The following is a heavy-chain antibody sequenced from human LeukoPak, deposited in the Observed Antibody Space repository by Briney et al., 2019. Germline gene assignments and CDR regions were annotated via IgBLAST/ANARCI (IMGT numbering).Heavy chain of an antibody. CDR2: INHSGST. CDR3: ARRGGDYGGPRTFDI. Sequence: SETLSLTCAVYGGSFSGYYWSWIRQPPGKGLEWIGEINHSGSTNYNPSLKSRVTISVDTSKNQFSLKLSSVTAADTAVYYCARRGGDYGGPRTFDIWGQGTMVTVSS. J-gene: IGHJ3*02. V-gene: IGHV4-34*01. CDR1: GGSFSGYY. D-gene: IGHD4-17*01.